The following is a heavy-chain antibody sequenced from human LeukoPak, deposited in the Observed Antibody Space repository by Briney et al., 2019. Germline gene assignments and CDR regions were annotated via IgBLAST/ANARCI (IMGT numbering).Heavy chain of an antibody. CDR2: IIPILGIA. CDR3: ARSVVPAGVRNGMDV. V-gene: IGHV1-69*04. Sequence: SVKVSCKASGGTFSSYAISWVRQAPGQGLEWMGRIIPILGIANYAQKFQGRVTITADKSTSTAYMELSSLRSEDTAVYYCARSVVPAGVRNGMDVWGHGTTVTVSS. CDR1: GGTFSSYA. J-gene: IGHJ6*02. D-gene: IGHD2-2*01.